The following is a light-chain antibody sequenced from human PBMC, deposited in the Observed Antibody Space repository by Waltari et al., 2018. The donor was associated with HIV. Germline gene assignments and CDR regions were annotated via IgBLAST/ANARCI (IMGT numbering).Light chain of an antibody. CDR3: QAWDSDTPKV. CDR1: KLGDKY. J-gene: IGLJ2*01. Sequence: SYELTQPPSVSVSPGQTASIPCSGDKLGDKYACLYQQKPGQRPVLVIYKDGKRPSGIPERFSGFNSGNTATLTISGTQAMDEADYYCQAWDSDTPKVFGGGTKLTVL. CDR2: KDG. V-gene: IGLV3-1*01.